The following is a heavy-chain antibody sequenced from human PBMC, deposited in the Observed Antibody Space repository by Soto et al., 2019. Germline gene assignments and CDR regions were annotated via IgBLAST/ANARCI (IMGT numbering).Heavy chain of an antibody. D-gene: IGHD1-26*01. V-gene: IGHV4-34*01. CDR3: ARVGFTCNDYYFGMDV. CDR1: GASFSGYY. CDR2: INHSGST. J-gene: IGHJ6*02. Sequence: SETLSLTCSVYGASFSGYYWSWIRQPPGKGLEWIGEINHSGSTNYNPSLKSRVTISVDTSKNQFSLKLSSVTATDTAVYYCARVGFTCNDYYFGMDVWGQGTMVT.